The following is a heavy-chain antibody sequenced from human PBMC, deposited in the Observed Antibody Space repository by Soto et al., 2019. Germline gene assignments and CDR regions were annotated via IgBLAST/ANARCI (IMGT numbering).Heavy chain of an antibody. CDR1: GFTVSISY. CDR2: IYRDGST. Sequence: EVQLVESGGGLIQPGESLRLSCAASGFTVSISYMSWVRQAPGKGLEWVSIIYRDGSTYYADSVEGRFTISRDNSKNTLYLQMNSLRAEDTAIYYCARGKGIGWYESSDYWGQGTVVTVSS. D-gene: IGHD6-19*01. V-gene: IGHV3-53*01. J-gene: IGHJ4*02. CDR3: ARGKGIGWYESSDY.